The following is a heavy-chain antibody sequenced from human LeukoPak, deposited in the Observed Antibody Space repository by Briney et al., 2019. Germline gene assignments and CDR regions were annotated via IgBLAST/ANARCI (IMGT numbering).Heavy chain of an antibody. CDR2: ISYDGTNK. J-gene: IGHJ4*02. CDR1: GFTFSTYG. V-gene: IGHV3-30*18. CDR3: AKDRGIVVIPAFTAGFDY. D-gene: IGHD2-2*01. Sequence: GGSLRLSCAASGFTFSTYGMHWVRQAPGKGLEWVSVISYDGTNKYYADSVKGRFTISRDNSKNTLYLQMNSLRAEDTAVYYCAKDRGIVVIPAFTAGFDYWGQGTLVTVSS.